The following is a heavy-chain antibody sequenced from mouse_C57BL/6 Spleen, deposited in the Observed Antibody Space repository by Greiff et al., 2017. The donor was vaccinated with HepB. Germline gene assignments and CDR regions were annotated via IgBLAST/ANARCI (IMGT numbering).Heavy chain of an antibody. J-gene: IGHJ3*01. D-gene: IGHD3-2*02. V-gene: IGHV1-52*01. CDR1: GYTFTSYW. CDR2: IDPSDSET. Sequence: QVQLKEPGAELVRPGSSVKLSCKASGYTFTSYWMHWVKQRPIQGLEWIGNIDPSDSETHYNQKFKDKATLTVDKSSSTAYMQLSSLTSEDSAVYYCAVGGTAQATAWFAYWGQGTLVTVSA. CDR3: AVGGTAQATAWFAY.